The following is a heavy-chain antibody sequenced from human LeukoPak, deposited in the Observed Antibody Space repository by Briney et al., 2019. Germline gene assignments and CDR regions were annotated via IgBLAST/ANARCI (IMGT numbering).Heavy chain of an antibody. CDR3: AMRYCSSTSCYSLLDY. V-gene: IGHV3-64*01. J-gene: IGHJ4*02. CDR2: ISSNGGST. D-gene: IGHD2-2*01. Sequence: GGSLRLSCAASGFTFSSYAMHWVRQAPGKGLEYVSAISSNGGSTYYANSVKGRFTISRDNSKNTLYLQMGSLRAEDMAVYYCAMRYCSSTSCYSLLDYWGQGTLVTVSS. CDR1: GFTFSSYA.